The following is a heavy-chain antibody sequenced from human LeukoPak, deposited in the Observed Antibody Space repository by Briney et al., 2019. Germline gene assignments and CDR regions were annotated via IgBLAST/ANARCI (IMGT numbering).Heavy chain of an antibody. CDR2: TYTGGNS. CDR1: GFTVRSTH. CDR3: ARGGRGSAAVVAPRSFDI. Sequence: GGSLRLSCKASGFTVRSTHMVWVRQAPGKGLEWVSVTYTGGNSYYAGSVQGRFIISRDISKNTLYLQMNNLRAEDSALYYCARGGRGSAAVVAPRSFDIWGQGTMVTVSS. D-gene: IGHD3-22*01. V-gene: IGHV3-53*01. J-gene: IGHJ3*02.